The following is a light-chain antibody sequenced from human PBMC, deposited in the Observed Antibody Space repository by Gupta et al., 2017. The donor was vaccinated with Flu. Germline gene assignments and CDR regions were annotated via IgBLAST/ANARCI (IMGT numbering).Light chain of an antibody. CDR2: KAS. CDR1: QSISSW. Sequence: PSTLSASVGDRVTITVLASQSISSWLAWYQQKPGKAPKFLIYKASRVQSGVPSRFSGSGSGTELTLTISSLQPDDFATYYCQQYNSYSGTFGEGTKVEIK. J-gene: IGKJ4*02. CDR3: QQYNSYSGT. V-gene: IGKV1-5*03.